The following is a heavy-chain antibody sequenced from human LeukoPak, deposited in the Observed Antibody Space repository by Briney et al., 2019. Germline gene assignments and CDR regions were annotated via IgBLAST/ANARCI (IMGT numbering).Heavy chain of an antibody. CDR2: IRYDGSNK. Sequence: GGSLRLSCAASGFTFSSYGMHWVRQAPGKGLEWVAFIRYDGSNKYYADSVKGRFTISRDNSKNTLYLQMNSLRAEDTAVYYCAKGPVGSGSYYHYYYMDVWGKGTTVTISS. CDR3: AKGPVGSGSYYHYYYMDV. V-gene: IGHV3-30*02. D-gene: IGHD3-10*01. J-gene: IGHJ6*03. CDR1: GFTFSSYG.